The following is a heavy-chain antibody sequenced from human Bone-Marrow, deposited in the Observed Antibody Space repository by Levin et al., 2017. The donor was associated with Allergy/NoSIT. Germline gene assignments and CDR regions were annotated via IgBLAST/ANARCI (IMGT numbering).Heavy chain of an antibody. CDR3: ARDRRRIAAAVAPDYFDY. D-gene: IGHD6-13*01. V-gene: IGHV4-38-2*02. CDR2: IYHSGST. Sequence: SETLSLTCAVSGYSISSGYYWGWIRQPPGKGLEWIGSIYHSGSTYYNPSLKSRVTISVDTSKNQFSLKLSSVTAADTAVYYCARDRRRIAAAVAPDYFDYWGQGTLVTVSS. CDR1: GYSISSGYY. J-gene: IGHJ4*02.